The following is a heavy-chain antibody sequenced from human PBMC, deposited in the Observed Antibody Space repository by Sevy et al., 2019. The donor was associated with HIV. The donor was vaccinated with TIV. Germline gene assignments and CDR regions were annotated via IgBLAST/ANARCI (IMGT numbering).Heavy chain of an antibody. Sequence: SETLSLTCTVSGDSISSQSYYWAWIRQSPGKGLEWIASIYYTGSSYYNLSLRGRVTISVDTSKEQISLKLSSVTAADTAVYFCARQVRFSGVIINHFDYRGHGTLVTVSS. CDR3: ARQVRFSGVIINHFDY. V-gene: IGHV4-39*01. J-gene: IGHJ4*01. CDR2: IYYTGSS. CDR1: GDSISSQSYY. D-gene: IGHD3-3*01.